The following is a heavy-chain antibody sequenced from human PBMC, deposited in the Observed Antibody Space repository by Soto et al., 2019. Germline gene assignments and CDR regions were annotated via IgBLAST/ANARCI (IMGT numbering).Heavy chain of an antibody. J-gene: IGHJ4*02. D-gene: IGHD6-19*01. Sequence: PSETLSLTCTVSGGSISSYYWSWIRQPPGKGLEWIGYIYYSGSTNYNPSLKSRVTISVDTSKNQFSLKLSSVTAADTAVYYCASYHTGYSSGWYAPFFDYWGQGTLVTVSS. V-gene: IGHV4-59*08. CDR3: ASYHTGYSSGWYAPFFDY. CDR2: IYYSGST. CDR1: GGSISSYY.